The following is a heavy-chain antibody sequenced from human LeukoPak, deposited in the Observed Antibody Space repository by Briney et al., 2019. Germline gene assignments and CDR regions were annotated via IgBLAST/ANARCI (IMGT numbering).Heavy chain of an antibody. J-gene: IGHJ5*02. CDR1: GYTFTSYG. CDR2: ISGYNGNT. CDR3: TREATGSSWFDP. V-gene: IGHV1-18*01. D-gene: IGHD1-1*01. Sequence: ASVKVSCKASGYTFTSYGISWVRQAPGQGLEWMGWISGYNGNTSYAQKFQGRVTMTTDTSTNTAYMELRSLRSDDTAVYYCTREATGSSWFDPWGQGTLVTVSS.